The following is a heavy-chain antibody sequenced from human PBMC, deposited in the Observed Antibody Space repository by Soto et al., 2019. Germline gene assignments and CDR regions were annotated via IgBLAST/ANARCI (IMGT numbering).Heavy chain of an antibody. J-gene: IGHJ6*02. CDR3: ARGSDGSGWDSYYYGLDV. CDR2: MNPNSGNT. D-gene: IGHD1-26*01. V-gene: IGHV1-8*01. CDR1: GYIFTSYD. Sequence: ASVKVSCKTSGYIFTSYDINWARQATGQGLEWMGWMNPNSGNTGFAQKFQGRVTITRHTSISTAYMELSSLTSEDTAVYYCARGSDGSGWDSYYYGLDVWGRGTTVTVS.